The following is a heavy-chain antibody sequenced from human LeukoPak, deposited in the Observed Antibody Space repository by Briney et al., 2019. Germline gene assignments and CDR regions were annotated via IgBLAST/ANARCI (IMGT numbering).Heavy chain of an antibody. Sequence: GGSLRLSCAASGFTFSSYAMSWVRQAPGKGLEWVSAISGSGGSTYYADSVKGRSTISRDNSKNTLYLQMNSLRAEDTAVYYCAKRFFPMIVVVTHFDYWGQGTLVTVSS. CDR1: GFTFSSYA. J-gene: IGHJ4*02. CDR2: ISGSGGST. CDR3: AKRFFPMIVVVTHFDY. V-gene: IGHV3-23*01. D-gene: IGHD3-22*01.